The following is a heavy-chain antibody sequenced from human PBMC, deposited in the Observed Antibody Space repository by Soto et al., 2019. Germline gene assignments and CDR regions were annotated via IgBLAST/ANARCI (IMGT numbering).Heavy chain of an antibody. CDR3: TTDSILAPLFH. J-gene: IGHJ4*02. CDR2: IKSKTDGGTT. D-gene: IGHD3-3*02. CDR1: GFTFTSAW. Sequence: EVQLVESGGGLIEPGGSLRLSCAASGFTFTSAWMSWVRQAPGKGLEWVGRIKSKTDGGTTDYAAPVRGRFTISREYSKNTLYVQLNSLKTEDTAVYYCTTDSILAPLFHWGQGTLVTVSS. V-gene: IGHV3-15*01.